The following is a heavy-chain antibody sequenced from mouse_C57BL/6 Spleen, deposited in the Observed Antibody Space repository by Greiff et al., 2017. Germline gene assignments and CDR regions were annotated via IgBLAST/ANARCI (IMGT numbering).Heavy chain of an antibody. CDR2: ISSGGSYT. CDR3: ARQGGYDGCYFDD. V-gene: IGHV5-6*02. Sequence: EVMLVESGGDLVKPGGSLKLSCAASGFTFSSYGMSWVRQTPDKRLEWVATISSGGSYTYYPDSVKGRFTITRDNAKNTLYLQMSSLKSEDTAMYDCARQGGYDGCYFDDWGQGTTLTVSS. CDR1: GFTFSSYG. D-gene: IGHD2-3*01. J-gene: IGHJ2*01.